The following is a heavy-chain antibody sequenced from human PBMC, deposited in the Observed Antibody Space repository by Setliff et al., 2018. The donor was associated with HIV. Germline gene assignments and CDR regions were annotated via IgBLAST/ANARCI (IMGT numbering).Heavy chain of an antibody. CDR3: ASFYGDYGY. CDR2: ISGSGGNT. CDR1: GFNFKTYG. J-gene: IGHJ4*01. V-gene: IGHV3-21*04. Sequence: PGGSLRLSCAASGFNFKTYGMSWVRQAPGKGLAWVSTISGSGGNTYYADSVKGRFTVSRDNANNLLFLQMNNLRDEDTAVYYCASFYGDYGYWGHGTQVTVSS. D-gene: IGHD3-10*01.